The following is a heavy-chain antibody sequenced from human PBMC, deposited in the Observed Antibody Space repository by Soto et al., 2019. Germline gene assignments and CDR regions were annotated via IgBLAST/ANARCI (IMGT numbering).Heavy chain of an antibody. Sequence: GGSLRLSCTASGFTFGDYAMSWVRQAPGKGLEWVGFIRSKAYGGTTEYAASVKGRFTISRDDSKSIAYLQMNSLKTEDTAVYYCTRGSWSASSFLSWYFDYWGQGTLVTVSS. CDR3: TRGSWSASSFLSWYFDY. D-gene: IGHD6-13*01. J-gene: IGHJ4*02. CDR1: GFTFGDYA. V-gene: IGHV3-49*04. CDR2: IRSKAYGGTT.